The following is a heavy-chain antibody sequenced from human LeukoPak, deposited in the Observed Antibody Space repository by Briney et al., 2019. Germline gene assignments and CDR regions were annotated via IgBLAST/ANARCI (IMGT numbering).Heavy chain of an antibody. Sequence: GGSLRLSCAASGNYWMHWVRQAPGKGLVWVSHINSDGSWSSYADSVKGRFTISKDNAKNTVYLQMNSLRAEDTAVYYCAKGPRWLGSYYFDYWGQGTLVTVSS. CDR2: INSDGSWS. V-gene: IGHV3-74*01. D-gene: IGHD6-19*01. CDR3: AKGPRWLGSYYFDY. CDR1: GNYW. J-gene: IGHJ4*02.